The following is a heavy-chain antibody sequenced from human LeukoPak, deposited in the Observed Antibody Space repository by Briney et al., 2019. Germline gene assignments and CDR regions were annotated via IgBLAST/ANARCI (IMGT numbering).Heavy chain of an antibody. V-gene: IGHV3-23*01. J-gene: IGHJ4*02. Sequence: GGSLRLSCAASGFTFSSYAMSWVRQAPGKGLEWVSTFSGTSSTSYADAVKGRVTISRDNSKNTLYLQLNSLRAEDTAVYYCAKLKQWQPQRYFFDYWGQGTLVAVSS. CDR2: FSGTSST. D-gene: IGHD6-19*01. CDR1: GFTFSSYA. CDR3: AKLKQWQPQRYFFDY.